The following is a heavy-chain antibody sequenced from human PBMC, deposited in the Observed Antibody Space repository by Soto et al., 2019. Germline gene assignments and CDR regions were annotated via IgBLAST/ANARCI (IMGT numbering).Heavy chain of an antibody. CDR2: TSNSGST. CDR3: TGRGGSTEVDY. Sequence: VQLQESGPGLVKPSQTLSLTCTVSGGSINSSGYYWSWSRQHPGEGLEWIGFTSNSGSTSYKPSLKSRVTMSVETTSIPLSPDRRSVTSADTAVYYCTGRGGSTEVDYRGQGTLVTVSP. D-gene: IGHD2-2*01. V-gene: IGHV4-31*03. CDR1: GGSINSSGYY. J-gene: IGHJ4*02.